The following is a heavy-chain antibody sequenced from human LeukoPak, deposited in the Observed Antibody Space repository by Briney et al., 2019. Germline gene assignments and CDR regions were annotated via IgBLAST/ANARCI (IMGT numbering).Heavy chain of an antibody. CDR1: GFTLSSDA. CDR2: ISFDGSNK. CDR3: ARDGTGSFDY. J-gene: IGHJ4*02. D-gene: IGHD3/OR15-3a*01. V-gene: IGHV3-30*03. Sequence: QPGGSLRLSCAASGFTLSSDAMYWVRQAPGKGLEWVAVISFDGSNKYYADSVKGRFTISRDNSQNTLYLQMDSLRPEDTAVYYCARDGTGSFDYWGQGTLVTVSS.